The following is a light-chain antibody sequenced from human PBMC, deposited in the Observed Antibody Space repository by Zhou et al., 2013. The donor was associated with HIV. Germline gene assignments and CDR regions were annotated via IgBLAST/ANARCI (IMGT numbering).Light chain of an antibody. J-gene: IGKJ3*01. V-gene: IGKV1-27*01. Sequence: DIQMTQSPSSLSASVGDRVTITCRASQAISNYLAWYQQKPGEVPKLLIYAASTLQSGVPSRFSGSGSETDFTLTISSLQPGDVATYYCQKYSGTFGPGTKVDIK. CDR2: AAS. CDR1: QAISNY. CDR3: QKYSGT.